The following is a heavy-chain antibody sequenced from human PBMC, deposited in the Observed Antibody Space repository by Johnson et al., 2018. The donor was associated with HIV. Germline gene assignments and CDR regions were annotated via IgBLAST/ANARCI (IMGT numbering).Heavy chain of an antibody. V-gene: IGHV3-30*18. D-gene: IGHD6-13*01. CDR2: ILYDGINK. Sequence: VQLLESGGGVVQPGRSLRLSCAASGFTFSSYAMHWVRQAPGKGLEWVAGILYDGINKYYADSVKGRFTISRDNSKNTLYLQMNSLRAEDTAVYYCAKTYSSSWYAFDIWGQGTMVTVSS. CDR1: GFTFSSYA. CDR3: AKTYSSSWYAFDI. J-gene: IGHJ3*02.